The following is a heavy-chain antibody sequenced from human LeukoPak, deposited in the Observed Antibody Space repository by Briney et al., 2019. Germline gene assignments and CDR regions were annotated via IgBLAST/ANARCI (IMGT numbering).Heavy chain of an antibody. CDR3: AKGHGHYGSGSYGY. J-gene: IGHJ4*02. D-gene: IGHD3-10*01. CDR2: IRYDGSNK. CDR1: GFTFSSYG. V-gene: IGHV3-30*02. Sequence: GGSLRLSRAASGFTFSSYGMHWVRQAPGKGLEWVAFIRYDGSNKYYADSVKGRFTISRDNSKNTLYLQMNSLRAEDTAVYYCAKGHGHYGSGSYGYWGQGTLVTVSS.